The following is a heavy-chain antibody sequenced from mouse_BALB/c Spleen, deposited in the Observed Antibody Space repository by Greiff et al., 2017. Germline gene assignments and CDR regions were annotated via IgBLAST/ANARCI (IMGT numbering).Heavy chain of an antibody. D-gene: IGHD1-1*01. J-gene: IGHJ4*01. CDR2: ISSGGGST. CDR3: ARHGATVVEDAMDY. V-gene: IGHV5-12-1*01. Sequence: EVKLVESGGGLVQPGGSRKLSCAASGFAFSSYDMSWVRQTPEKRLEWVAYISSGGGSTYYPDTVKGRFTISRDNAKNTLYLQMSSLKSEDTAMYYCARHGATVVEDAMDYWGQGTSVTVSS. CDR1: GFAFSSYD.